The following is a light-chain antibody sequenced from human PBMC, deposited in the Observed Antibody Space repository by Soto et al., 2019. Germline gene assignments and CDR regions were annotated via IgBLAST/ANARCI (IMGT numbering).Light chain of an antibody. CDR2: GAF. CDR1: QSVSSN. Sequence: EILMTQSPVTLSVSPGERATLSCRASQSVSSNLAWYQQKPGQAPSLLIYGAFTRATGIPARFSGTGSGTEFTLTSSSLQSEDVALYYWQHYNDWPLTFGQGTKVDIK. J-gene: IGKJ1*01. V-gene: IGKV3-15*01. CDR3: QHYNDWPLT.